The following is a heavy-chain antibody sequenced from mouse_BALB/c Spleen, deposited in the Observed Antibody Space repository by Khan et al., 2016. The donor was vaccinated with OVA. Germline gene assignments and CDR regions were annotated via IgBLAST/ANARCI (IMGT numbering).Heavy chain of an antibody. CDR1: GFNIKDSY. J-gene: IGHJ3*01. D-gene: IGHD2-1*01. CDR3: DTLHGNPVAY. Sequence: EVQLQESGAELVKPGASVNLSCSASGFNIKDSYIHWVKQRPEQGLEWIGRIDPPNDDSKFGPKFQDKATLTADTSSNTAYLQLTSLTAEDTAVYYWDTLHGNPVAYWGQGTLVSVSA. CDR2: IDPPNDDS. V-gene: IGHV14-3*02.